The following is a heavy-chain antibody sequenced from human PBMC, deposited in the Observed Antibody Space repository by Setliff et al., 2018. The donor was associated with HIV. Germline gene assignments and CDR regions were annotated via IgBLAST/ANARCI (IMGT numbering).Heavy chain of an antibody. CDR2: IKQDGSEK. D-gene: IGHD2-2*01. CDR3: ARGRRVSSNYYYYYYMDV. V-gene: IGHV3-7*03. CDR1: GFTFSDYW. Sequence: LRLSCAASGFTFSDYWMTWVRQAPGKGLEWVANIKQDGSEKYCVDSVKGRFTISGDNAKNSLYLQMNSLGAEDTAVYYCARGRRVSSNYYYYYYMDVWGKGTTVTVSS. J-gene: IGHJ6*03.